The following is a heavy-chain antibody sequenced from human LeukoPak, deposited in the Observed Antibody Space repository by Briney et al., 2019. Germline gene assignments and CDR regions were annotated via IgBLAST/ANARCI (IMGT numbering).Heavy chain of an antibody. CDR3: AGHHPRNTVDF. Sequence: PSETLSLTCTVSGGSISSYDWSWIRQPPGKGLEWIAYISDIGSINYNPSLKSRVTISLDTSKNQLSLKLRSVTAADTAVYYCAGHHPRNTVDFWGQGTLVTVSS. CDR2: ISDIGSI. J-gene: IGHJ4*02. CDR1: GGSISSYD. D-gene: IGHD2/OR15-2a*01. V-gene: IGHV4-59*08.